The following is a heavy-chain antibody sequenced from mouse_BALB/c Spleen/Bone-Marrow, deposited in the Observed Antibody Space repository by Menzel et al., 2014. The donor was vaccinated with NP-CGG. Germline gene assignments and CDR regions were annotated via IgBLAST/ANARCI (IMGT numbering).Heavy chain of an antibody. CDR3: ARWLLPYGLDY. V-gene: IGHV14-3*02. Sequence: EVMLLESGAELVKPGASVKLSCTASGFNIKDTYMHWVKQRPEQGLEWIGRIDPANGNTKYDPKFQGKATITADTSSNTAYLQLSSLTSEDTAVYYCARWLLPYGLDYWGQGTSVTVSS. CDR1: GFNIKDTY. J-gene: IGHJ4*01. CDR2: IDPANGNT. D-gene: IGHD2-3*01.